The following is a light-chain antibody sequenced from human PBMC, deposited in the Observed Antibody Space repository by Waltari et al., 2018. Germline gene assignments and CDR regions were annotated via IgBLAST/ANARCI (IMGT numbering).Light chain of an antibody. Sequence: DIVMTQSPDSLAVSLGARAPINCKSSQSVLYSSDNKNYLAWYQQKPGQPPNLLIYWASTRESGVPDRFSGSGSGTDFTLTISSLQAEDVAVYYCQQYYSTPLTFGGGTKVEIK. CDR2: WAS. V-gene: IGKV4-1*01. CDR3: QQYYSTPLT. J-gene: IGKJ4*01. CDR1: QSVLYSSDNKNY.